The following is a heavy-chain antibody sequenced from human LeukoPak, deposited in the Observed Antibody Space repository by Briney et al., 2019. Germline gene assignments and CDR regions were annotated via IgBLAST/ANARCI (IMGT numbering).Heavy chain of an antibody. D-gene: IGHD4-23*01. Sequence: ASVTVSCTVSAYALIELSMHWVRQAPGKGLEWMGGINAEDGETIFAPTFQDRITLTADTSADTGYMEMGSLKSDDTAVYFCLTPLGGTLPDCWGQGSLVSVSS. CDR3: LTPLGGTLPDC. J-gene: IGHJ4*02. CDR2: INAEDGET. V-gene: IGHV1-24*01. CDR1: AYALIELS.